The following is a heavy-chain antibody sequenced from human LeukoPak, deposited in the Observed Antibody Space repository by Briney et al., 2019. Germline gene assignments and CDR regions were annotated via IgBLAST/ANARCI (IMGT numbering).Heavy chain of an antibody. J-gene: IGHJ4*02. V-gene: IGHV3-9*01. Sequence: GGSLRLSCAASGFTFDDYAMHWGRQGPGKGLEWVSGISWNSGSIGYADSVKGRFTISRDNAKNSLYLQMNSLRAEDTALYYCAKARSSSSSEAYFDYWGQGTLVTVSS. D-gene: IGHD6-6*01. CDR1: GFTFDDYA. CDR2: ISWNSGSI. CDR3: AKARSSSSSEAYFDY.